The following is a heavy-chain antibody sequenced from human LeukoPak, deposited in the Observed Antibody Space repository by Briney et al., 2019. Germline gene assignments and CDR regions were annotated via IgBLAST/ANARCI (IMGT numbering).Heavy chain of an antibody. CDR3: ARGGRGDCYLA. CDR2: IYYSGST. V-gene: IGHV4-30-4*01. CDR1: GGSISSGDYY. Sequence: PSETLSLTCTVSGGSISSGDYYWSWIRQPPGKGLEWIGYIYYSGSTYYNPSLKSRVTISVDTSKNQFSLKLSSVTAADTAVYYCARGGRGDCYLAWGQGTLVTVSS. J-gene: IGHJ5*02. D-gene: IGHD2-21*02.